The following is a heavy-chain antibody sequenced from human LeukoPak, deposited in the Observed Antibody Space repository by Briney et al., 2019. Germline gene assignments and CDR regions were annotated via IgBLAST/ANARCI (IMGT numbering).Heavy chain of an antibody. D-gene: IGHD3-22*01. CDR2: IYTSGST. CDR3: ASGNYYDSSGYSDY. CDR1: GGSISSYY. Sequence: SETLSLTCTVSGGSISSYYWSWIRQPAGKGLEWIGRIYTSGSTNYNPSLKSRVTISVDTSKNQFSLKLSSVTAADTAVYYCASGNYYDSSGYSDYWGQGTLVTVSS. V-gene: IGHV4-4*07. J-gene: IGHJ4*02.